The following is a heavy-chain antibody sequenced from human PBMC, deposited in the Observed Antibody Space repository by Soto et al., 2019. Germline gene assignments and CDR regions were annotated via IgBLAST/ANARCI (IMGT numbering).Heavy chain of an antibody. CDR2: ISNSGNTI. CDR3: ARDIDNRDYYYGLDV. CDR1: GFVFKNYE. Sequence: PGGSLRLSCVASGFVFKNYEMNWVRQAPGKGLEWISYISNSGNTIYVADSMRGRFTISRDNAKNSLFLQMNSLRADDTAVYYCARDIDNRDYYYGLDVWGPGTTVSVS. D-gene: IGHD1-20*01. J-gene: IGHJ6*02. V-gene: IGHV3-48*03.